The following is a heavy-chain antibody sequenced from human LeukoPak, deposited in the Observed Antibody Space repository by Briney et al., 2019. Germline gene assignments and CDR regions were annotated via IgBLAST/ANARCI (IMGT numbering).Heavy chain of an antibody. D-gene: IGHD6-13*01. V-gene: IGHV3-7*01. Sequence: PGGSLKLSCAASGFTFTSYYMTWVRQAPGKGLEWVANINQDGSERYYVDSLKGRFTISRDNAKNSLYLQMNSLRAEDTAVYYCARDSEYSSSFAFDIWGQGTMVTVSS. CDR2: INQDGSER. J-gene: IGHJ3*02. CDR1: GFTFTSYY. CDR3: ARDSEYSSSFAFDI.